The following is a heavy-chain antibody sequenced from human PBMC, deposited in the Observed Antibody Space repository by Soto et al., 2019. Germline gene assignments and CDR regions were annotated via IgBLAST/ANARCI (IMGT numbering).Heavy chain of an antibody. CDR2: IYDSGVT. Sequence: SETLSLTCSVSGAVVTSGENYWSWVRQPPGKGLEWLGYIYDSGVTSYTPALKSRVTLSLHRPNNQVSLKLRSVTAADPAVYLSVRDLAHAYTGKVWGHGTLATVAS. D-gene: IGHD3-16*01. V-gene: IGHV4-30-4*08. CDR3: VRDLAHAYTGKV. CDR1: GAVVTSGENY. J-gene: IGHJ3*01.